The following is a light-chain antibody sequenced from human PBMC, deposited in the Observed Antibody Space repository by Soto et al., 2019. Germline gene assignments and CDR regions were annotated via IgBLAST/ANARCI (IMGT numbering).Light chain of an antibody. V-gene: IGKV2-30*01. Sequence: DVVMTQSPLSLPVPLGQPASISCRSSQGLVLSDGNTYLSWFHQRPGQSPRRLIYTISDRASGVPDRFSGSGSSTYFTMKISGVEAEDVGVYYCMQSAHWPWTFGAGTKVEV. CDR3: MQSAHWPWT. CDR1: QGLVLSDGNTY. J-gene: IGKJ1*01. CDR2: TIS.